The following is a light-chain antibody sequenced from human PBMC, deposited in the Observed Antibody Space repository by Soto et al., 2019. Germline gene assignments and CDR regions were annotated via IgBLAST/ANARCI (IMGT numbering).Light chain of an antibody. V-gene: IGKV1-5*01. J-gene: IGKJ4*01. CDR1: QSVRSW. CDR2: DAS. CDR3: QQYDNYPLT. Sequence: DIQMTQSPATLSASVGDRVTITCRASQSVRSWLAWYQQKPGSAPQLLIFDASRLESGVPSRFSGSASGTACPLTISRLKPDDFATYYCQQYDNYPLTFGGGTKVELK.